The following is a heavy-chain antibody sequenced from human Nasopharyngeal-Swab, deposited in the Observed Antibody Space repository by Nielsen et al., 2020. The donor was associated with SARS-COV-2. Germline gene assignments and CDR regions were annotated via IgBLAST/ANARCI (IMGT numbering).Heavy chain of an antibody. V-gene: IGHV1-24*01. D-gene: IGHD2-15*01. CDR1: GYTLTELS. CDR2: FDPEDGET. J-gene: IGHJ6*02. CDR3: ATRGYCSGGSCRLTHYGMDV. Sequence: ASVKVSCKVSGYTLTELSMHWVRQAPGKGLEWMGGFDPEDGETIYAQKLQGRVTMTEDTSTDTAYMELSSLRSEDTAVYYCATRGYCSGGSCRLTHYGMDVWGQGTTVTVSS.